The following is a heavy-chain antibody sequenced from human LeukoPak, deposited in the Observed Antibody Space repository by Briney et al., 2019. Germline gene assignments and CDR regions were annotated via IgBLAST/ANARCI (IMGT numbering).Heavy chain of an antibody. CDR1: GFTLSSYE. V-gene: IGHV3-48*03. J-gene: IGHJ4*01. Sequence: GGSLRLSCAASGFTLSSYEMNWVRQAPGKGLEWVSYISSSDSRIYYADSVKGRFTISRDNAKNSLYLQMNSLRAEDTAVYYCARDFYFDYWGHGTLVTVSS. CDR3: ARDFYFDY. CDR2: ISSSDSRI.